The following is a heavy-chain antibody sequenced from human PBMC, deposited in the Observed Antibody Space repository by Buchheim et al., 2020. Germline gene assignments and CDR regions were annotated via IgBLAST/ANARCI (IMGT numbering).Heavy chain of an antibody. CDR2: INRSGST. CDR3: ARGSGSLYYYGMDV. Sequence: QVQLQQWGAGLLKPSETLSLTCAVYGGSFSGYYWSWIRQPPGKGLEWIGEINRSGSTNYNPSLKSRVTISVDTSKNQFSLKLSSVTAADTAVYYCARGSGSLYYYGMDVWGQGTT. V-gene: IGHV4-34*01. J-gene: IGHJ6*02. D-gene: IGHD6-13*01. CDR1: GGSFSGYY.